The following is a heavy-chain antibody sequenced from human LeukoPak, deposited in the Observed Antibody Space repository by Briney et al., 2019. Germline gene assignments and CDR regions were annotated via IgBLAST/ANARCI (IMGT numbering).Heavy chain of an antibody. V-gene: IGHV4-39*01. CDR1: SGSVSSSHYY. Sequence: SETLSLTCTVSSGSVSSSHYYWGWVRHPPGKGLEWIGTIYSRGSTYNNPSLKSRVTMSMDTSKNQFSLKLTSVTAAETGVYYCARLSSEYYDFSSHIDYWGQGTLVTVSS. CDR3: ARLSSEYYDFSSHIDY. J-gene: IGHJ4*02. D-gene: IGHD3-3*01. CDR2: IYSRGST.